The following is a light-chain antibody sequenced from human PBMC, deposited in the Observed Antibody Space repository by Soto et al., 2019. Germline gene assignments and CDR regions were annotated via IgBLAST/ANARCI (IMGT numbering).Light chain of an antibody. CDR3: SSYTDNSTLV. CDR1: SSDIGAYNF. Sequence: QSALTQPPSASGSPGQSVTISCTGTSSDIGAYNFVSWYQQHPGKAPKLMIYEVSKRPSGVPDRFSGSKSGNTASLTISGLQTEDGADYYCSSYTDNSTLVFGTGTKVTVL. J-gene: IGLJ1*01. V-gene: IGLV2-8*01. CDR2: EVS.